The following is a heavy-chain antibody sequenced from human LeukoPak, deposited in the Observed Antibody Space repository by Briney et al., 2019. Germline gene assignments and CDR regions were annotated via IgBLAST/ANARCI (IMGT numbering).Heavy chain of an antibody. J-gene: IGHJ4*02. D-gene: IGHD3-22*01. CDR2: FDPEDGET. CDR1: GYTLTELS. V-gene: IGHV1-24*01. CDR3: ATWDYYDSRGYHLDDFDY. Sequence: ASVKVSCKVPGYTLTELSMHWVRQAPGKGLEWMGGFDPEDGETIYAQKFQGRVTMTEDTSTDTAYMELSSLRSEDTAVYYCATWDYYDSRGYHLDDFDYWGQGTLVTVSS.